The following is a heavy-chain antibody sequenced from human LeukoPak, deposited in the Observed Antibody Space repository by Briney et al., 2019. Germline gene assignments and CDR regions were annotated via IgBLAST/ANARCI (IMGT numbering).Heavy chain of an antibody. J-gene: IGHJ5*02. D-gene: IGHD3-10*01. Sequence: GGSLRLSCAASGFTFSSYAMHWVRQAPGKGLEWVAVISYDGSNKYYADSVKGRFTISRDNAKNTLYLQMNSLRVEDTAVYYCARYGSGSFPNWFDPWGQGTLVTVSS. CDR2: ISYDGSNK. V-gene: IGHV3-30-3*01. CDR1: GFTFSSYA. CDR3: ARYGSGSFPNWFDP.